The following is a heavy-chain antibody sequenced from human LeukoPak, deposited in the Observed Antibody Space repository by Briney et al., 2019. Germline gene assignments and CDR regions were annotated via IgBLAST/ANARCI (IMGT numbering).Heavy chain of an antibody. V-gene: IGHV4-59*01. Sequence: SETLSLTCTVPGGSISSYYWSWIRQPPGKGLEWIAYIYYSGSTNYNPSLKSRVTISVDTSKNQFSLKLSSVTAADTAVYYCARADYYGSGSSNDYWGQGTLVTVSS. CDR1: GGSISSYY. D-gene: IGHD3-10*01. CDR3: ARADYYGSGSSNDY. J-gene: IGHJ4*02. CDR2: IYYSGST.